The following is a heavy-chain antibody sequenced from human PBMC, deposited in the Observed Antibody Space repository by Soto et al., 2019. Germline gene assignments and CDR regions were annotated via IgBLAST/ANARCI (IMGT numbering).Heavy chain of an antibody. CDR3: ARPSDIVAKKRAFDI. Sequence: SETLSLTCTVSCGSISSSSYYWGWIRQPPGKGLEWIGCIYYSGCTCYNPSLKSRVTISVYTSKNQFSLKLSSVTAADTAVYYCARPSDIVAKKRAFDIWGQGTMVS. D-gene: IGHD5-12*01. V-gene: IGHV4-39*01. J-gene: IGHJ3*02. CDR1: CGSISSSSYY. CDR2: IYYSGCT.